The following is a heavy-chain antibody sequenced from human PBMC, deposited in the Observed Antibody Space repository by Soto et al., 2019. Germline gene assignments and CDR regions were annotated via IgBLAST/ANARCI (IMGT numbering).Heavy chain of an antibody. CDR2: INPSGGST. D-gene: IGHD3-22*01. CDR1: GYTFTSYY. V-gene: IGHV1-46*03. J-gene: IGHJ4*02. Sequence: GASVKVSCKASGYTFTSYYMHCVRQAPGQGLEWMGIINPSGGSTSYAQKFQGRVTMTRDTSTSTVYMELSSLRSEDTAVYYCAREEEYYYDSSGYYAYWGQGTLVTVS. CDR3: AREEEYYYDSSGYYAY.